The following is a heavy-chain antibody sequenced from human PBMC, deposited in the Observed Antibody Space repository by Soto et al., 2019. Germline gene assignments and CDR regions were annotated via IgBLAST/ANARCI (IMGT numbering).Heavy chain of an antibody. CDR1: GYTLTELS. V-gene: IGHV1-24*01. D-gene: IGHD6-19*01. CDR3: ATSSGWSAGGSRDFDY. CDR2: FDPEDGET. Sequence: GASVKVSCKVSGYTLTELSMHWVRQAPGKGLEWMGGFDPEDGETIYAQKFQGRVTMTEDTSTDTAYMELSSLRSEDTAVYYCATSSGWSAGGSRDFDYWGQGTLVTVSS. J-gene: IGHJ4*02.